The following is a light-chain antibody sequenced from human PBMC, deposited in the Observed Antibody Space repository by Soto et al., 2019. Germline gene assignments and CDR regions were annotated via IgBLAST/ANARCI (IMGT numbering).Light chain of an antibody. CDR2: AAS. CDR1: QGVSSS. Sequence: AIRMTQSPSSLSASTGDRVTITCRASQGVSSSLAWYQQKPGKVPKLLIYAASTLQSGVPSRFSGSGSGTDLTLLISCLQSEDFATYYCQHYYNYPWTFGQGTKVEIK. V-gene: IGKV1-8*01. J-gene: IGKJ1*01. CDR3: QHYYNYPWT.